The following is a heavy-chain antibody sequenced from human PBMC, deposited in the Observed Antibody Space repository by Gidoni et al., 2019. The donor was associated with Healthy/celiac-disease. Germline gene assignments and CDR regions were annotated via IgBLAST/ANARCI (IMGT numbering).Heavy chain of an antibody. J-gene: IGHJ5*02. CDR2: IHPSGST. Sequence: QVQLQQSRAGLLKPSETLSLTCAVYGGSFSGYYWGWIRQPPGQGLEWIGEIHPSGSTNYNPSRKSRVTISVDTSKNQFSLKLSSVTAAETAVYYWARAYDIVLVVYAGASWFDPWGQGTLVTVSS. CDR3: ARAYDIVLVVYAGASWFDP. V-gene: IGHV4-34*01. D-gene: IGHD2-8*02. CDR1: GGSFSGYY.